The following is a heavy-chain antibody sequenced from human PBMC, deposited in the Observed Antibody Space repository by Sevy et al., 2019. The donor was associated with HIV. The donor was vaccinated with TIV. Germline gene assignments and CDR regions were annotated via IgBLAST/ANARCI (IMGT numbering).Heavy chain of an antibody. D-gene: IGHD3-22*01. CDR2: ISTTGDT. J-gene: IGHJ5*02. CDR3: ARVVYYYDRTAPRVAQTRFDP. V-gene: IGHV3-13*01. CDR1: GFTFSSYD. Sequence: QLGGSLRLSCAASGFTFSSYDMHWVRQATGGGLEWVSGISTTGDTFYLGSVKGRFTISRENAKNSFYLQMNSLRAGDTAVYYCARVVYYYDRTAPRVAQTRFDPWGQGTLVTVSS.